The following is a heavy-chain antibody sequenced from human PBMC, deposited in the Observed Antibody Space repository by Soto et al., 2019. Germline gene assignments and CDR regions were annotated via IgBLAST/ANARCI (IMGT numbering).Heavy chain of an antibody. D-gene: IGHD6-6*01. J-gene: IGHJ6*02. CDR2: IYSNGDT. CDR1: SDSMNSGGYY. CDR3: ARRGGSSSGYYYYAMDV. V-gene: IGHV4-31*03. Sequence: QVQLQESGPGLVKPSQTLSLTCSVSSDSMNSGGYYWSWIRQHPGKGLEWIGYIYSNGDTYYNPSLKCRVTISVDTSKNQFSLNLTSVTAADTAVYYCARRGGSSSGYYYYAMDVWGQGPTVTVAS.